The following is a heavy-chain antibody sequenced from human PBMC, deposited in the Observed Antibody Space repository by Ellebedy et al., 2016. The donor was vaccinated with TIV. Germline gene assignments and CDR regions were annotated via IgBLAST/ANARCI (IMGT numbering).Heavy chain of an antibody. J-gene: IGHJ4*02. CDR3: ARDSAGPGVWFGELSY. D-gene: IGHD3-10*01. CDR2: ISSSSSYI. V-gene: IGHV3-21*01. CDR1: GFTFSSYS. Sequence: GESLKISXAASGFTFSSYSMNWVRQAPGKGLEWVSSISSSSSYIYYADSVKGRFTISRDNAKNSLYLQMNSLRAEDTAVYYCARDSAGPGVWFGELSYWGQGTLVTVSS.